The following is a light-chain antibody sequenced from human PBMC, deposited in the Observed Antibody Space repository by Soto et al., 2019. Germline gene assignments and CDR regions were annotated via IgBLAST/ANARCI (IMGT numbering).Light chain of an antibody. CDR2: GAS. J-gene: IGKJ1*01. CDR1: QSISSN. V-gene: IGKV3-20*01. CDR3: QQYGSSPRT. Sequence: TVITQSSATLSVSPGERATLSCRASQSISSNLAWFQQKPGQAPRLLIYGASSRATGIPDRFSGSGSGTDFTLTISRLEPEDFAVYYCQQYGSSPRTFGQGTKVDIK.